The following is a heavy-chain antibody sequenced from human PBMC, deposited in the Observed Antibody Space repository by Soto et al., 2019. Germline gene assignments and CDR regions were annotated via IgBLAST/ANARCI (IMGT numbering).Heavy chain of an antibody. J-gene: IGHJ6*02. Sequence: QLQLQESGPGLVEPSETLSLTCTVSGGSVSSNSYSWGWIRQSPGKGLEWIGTIYSTDNTYYNPSLLSRVTISVDTSMNEFSLRLRSVTDADTAVYYCARLSGYCVSTSCHGYYGMDVWGQGTTVTVSS. CDR1: GGSVSSNSYS. D-gene: IGHD2-2*03. V-gene: IGHV4-39*01. CDR3: ARLSGYCVSTSCHGYYGMDV. CDR2: IYSTDNT.